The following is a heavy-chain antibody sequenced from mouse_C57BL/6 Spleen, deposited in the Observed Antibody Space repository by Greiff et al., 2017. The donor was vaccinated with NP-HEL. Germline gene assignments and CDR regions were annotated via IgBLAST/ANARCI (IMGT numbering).Heavy chain of an antibody. CDR1: GFTFSSYA. Sequence: EVQVVESGGGLVKPGGSLKLSCAASGFTFSSYAMSWVRQTPEKRLEWVATISDGGSYTYYPDNVKGRFTIARDNAKNNLYLQMSHLKSEDTAMYYCARGGFDYWGQGTTLTVSS. CDR2: ISDGGSYT. CDR3: ARGGFDY. J-gene: IGHJ2*01. V-gene: IGHV5-4*01.